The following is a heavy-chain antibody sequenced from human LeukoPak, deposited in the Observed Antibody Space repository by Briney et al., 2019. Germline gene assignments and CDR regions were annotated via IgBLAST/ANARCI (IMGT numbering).Heavy chain of an antibody. CDR2: IYYSGST. Sequence: SETLSLTCTVSGGSISSSSYYWGWIRQPPGKGLEWIGSIYYSGSTYYNPSLNSRVTISVDTSKNQFSLKLSSVTAADTAVYYCARESNTNPMITMIVVDPDYWGQGTLVTVSS. V-gene: IGHV4-39*07. CDR3: ARESNTNPMITMIVVDPDY. J-gene: IGHJ4*02. D-gene: IGHD3-22*01. CDR1: GGSISSSSYY.